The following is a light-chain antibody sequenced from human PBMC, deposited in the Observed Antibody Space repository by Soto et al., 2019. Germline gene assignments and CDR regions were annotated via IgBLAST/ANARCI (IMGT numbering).Light chain of an antibody. J-gene: IGLJ1*01. CDR2: EVN. CDR1: SSDVGAYTS. CDR3: SSYTSDNRDYV. Sequence: QSVLTQPASVSGSPGQSITISCTGTSSDVGAYTSVSWYQHHPGKAPKVIIYEVNKRPSGISNRFSGSKSVNTASLTISGLQPDHEAHSYCSSYTSDNRDYVFGTGTKVTVL. V-gene: IGLV2-14*01.